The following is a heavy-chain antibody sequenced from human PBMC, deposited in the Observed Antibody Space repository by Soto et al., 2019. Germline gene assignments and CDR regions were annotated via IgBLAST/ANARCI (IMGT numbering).Heavy chain of an antibody. CDR1: GGTFSSSG. CDR3: ARWPQPRYTADPYAVDV. Sequence: SVKVSCKASGGTFSSSGFSWVRQAPGQGLEWMGMIVPSLGTTNYAQKFQARVTITADEVTSTAYMELRSLRSEDTAVYYCARWPQPRYTADPYAVDVWGQGTRVTVSS. CDR2: IVPSLGTT. V-gene: IGHV1-69*11. D-gene: IGHD3-16*02. J-gene: IGHJ6*02.